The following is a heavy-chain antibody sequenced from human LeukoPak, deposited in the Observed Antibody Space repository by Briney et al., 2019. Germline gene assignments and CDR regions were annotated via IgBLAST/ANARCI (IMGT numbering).Heavy chain of an antibody. CDR3: ARHRSGGWFLTVFDY. Sequence: PSETLSLTCTVSGGSISSSSYYWGWIRQPPGKGLEWIGSIYYSGSTYYNPSLKSRVTISVDTSKNQFSLKLSSVTAADTAVYYCARHRSGGWFLTVFDYWGQGTLVTVSS. CDR2: IYYSGST. V-gene: IGHV4-39*01. J-gene: IGHJ4*02. CDR1: GGSISSSSYY. D-gene: IGHD6-19*01.